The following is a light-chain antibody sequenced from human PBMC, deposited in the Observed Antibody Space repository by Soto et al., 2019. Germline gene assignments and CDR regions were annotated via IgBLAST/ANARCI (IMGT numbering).Light chain of an antibody. V-gene: IGLV1-40*01. CDR1: SSNIGAGYD. Sequence: QSVLTQPPSVSGAPGQRVTISCTGSSSNIGAGYDVHWYQQLPGTAPKLLIYDNYNRPSGVPDRFSGSNSGTSASLAITGLQAEDEADYYCQSYDSSLSGWVVFGGGTKVTVL. CDR2: DNY. J-gene: IGLJ2*01. CDR3: QSYDSSLSGWVV.